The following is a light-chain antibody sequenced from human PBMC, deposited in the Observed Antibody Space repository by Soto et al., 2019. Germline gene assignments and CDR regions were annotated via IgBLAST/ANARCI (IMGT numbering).Light chain of an antibody. CDR3: QQYNSYWA. CDR1: QSSSSW. V-gene: IGKV1-5*03. Sequence: DIQMTQSPSTLSASVVGTLTITCRASQSSSSWLAWYQQKPGKAPNLLIYKASSLEGGVPSRFSGSGSGTEFTLTISSLQPDDFATYYCQQYNSYWAFGQGTKVDIK. J-gene: IGKJ1*01. CDR2: KAS.